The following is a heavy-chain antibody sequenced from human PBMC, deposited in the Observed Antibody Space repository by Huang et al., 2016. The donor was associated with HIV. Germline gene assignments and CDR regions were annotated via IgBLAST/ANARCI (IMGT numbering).Heavy chain of an antibody. Sequence: QVQLVQSGAEVKKPGASVKVSCKASGYSFTAYGMHWVRQVPGQRIEWMGLIKGNGKIRNSEKLQERVTISTDTSANTAYVELSSLRSEDTAVYYCARPLNYYDSSGYFSLSVFDLWGQGTMVTVSS. J-gene: IGHJ3*01. CDR2: IKGNGKI. D-gene: IGHD3-22*01. CDR1: GYSFTAYG. CDR3: ARPLNYYDSSGYFSLSVFDL. V-gene: IGHV1-3*01.